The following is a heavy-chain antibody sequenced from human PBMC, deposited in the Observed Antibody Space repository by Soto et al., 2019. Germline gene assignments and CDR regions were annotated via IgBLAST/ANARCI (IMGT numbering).Heavy chain of an antibody. CDR3: ARNPTQDSGDFDI. CDR1: GFSLRTTGVG. V-gene: IGHV2-5*02. D-gene: IGHD2-15*01. Sequence: ESGPTLVNPTQALTLTCTFSGFSLRTTGVGVGWIRQPPGKALEWLALLYWDDDNRYNPSLKSRLTLTKDTSKSQVVLTLTNVEPADTATYYWARNPTQDSGDFDIWGRGTMVTVSS. J-gene: IGHJ3*02. CDR2: LYWDDDN.